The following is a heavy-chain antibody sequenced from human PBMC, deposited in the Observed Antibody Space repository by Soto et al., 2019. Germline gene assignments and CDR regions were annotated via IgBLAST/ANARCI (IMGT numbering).Heavy chain of an antibody. CDR3: ARGITGTTFDY. CDR2: IYASGST. V-gene: IGHV3-53*01. Sequence: GGSLRLSCAASGFTVSHNYMSWVRQAPGRGLEWVSVIYASGSTYYADSVKGRFTISRDDSKNTLYLQMNSLRAEDTAVYYCARGITGTTFDYWGQGTLVTSPQ. J-gene: IGHJ4*02. D-gene: IGHD1-20*01. CDR1: GFTVSHNY.